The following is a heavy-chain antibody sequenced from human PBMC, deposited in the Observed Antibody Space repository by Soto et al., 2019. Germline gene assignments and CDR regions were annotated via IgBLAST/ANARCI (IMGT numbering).Heavy chain of an antibody. J-gene: IGHJ6*02. Sequence: GGSLRLSCEAAGFPFSTYSMNWVRQAPGKGLERVSYIDSSSTIIYYTDSVKGRFTISRDNAKNSLYLQMNSLRAEDTAIYYCARDLSGTHHYYGMDVWGQGTTVTVSS. CDR1: GFPFSTYS. CDR3: ARDLSGTHHYYGMDV. CDR2: IDSSSTII. D-gene: IGHD1-26*01. V-gene: IGHV3-48*01.